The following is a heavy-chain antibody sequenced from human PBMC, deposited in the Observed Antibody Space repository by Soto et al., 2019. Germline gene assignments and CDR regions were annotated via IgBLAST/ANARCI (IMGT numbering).Heavy chain of an antibody. CDR3: ARGKTTVTGGIGY. Sequence: GGSLRLSCAASGFTFSSYSMNWVRQAPGKGLEWVSYISSSSSTIYYADSVKGRFTISRDNAKNSLYLQMNSLRAEDTAVYYCARGKTTVTGGIGYWGQGTLVTVS. J-gene: IGHJ4*02. D-gene: IGHD4-17*01. V-gene: IGHV3-48*01. CDR2: ISSSSSTI. CDR1: GFTFSSYS.